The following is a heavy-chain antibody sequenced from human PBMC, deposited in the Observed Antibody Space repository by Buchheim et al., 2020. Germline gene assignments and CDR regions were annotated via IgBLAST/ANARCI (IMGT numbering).Heavy chain of an antibody. CDR3: AKWDYDILTGYSSPLDY. Sequence: EVQLLESGGGLVQPGGSLRLSCAASGFTFSSYAMSWVRQAPGKGLEWVSAISGSGGSTYYADSVQGRFTISRDNSKNTLYLQMNSLRAEDTAVYYCAKWDYDILTGYSSPLDYWGQGTL. D-gene: IGHD3-9*01. CDR2: ISGSGGST. V-gene: IGHV3-23*01. CDR1: GFTFSSYA. J-gene: IGHJ4*02.